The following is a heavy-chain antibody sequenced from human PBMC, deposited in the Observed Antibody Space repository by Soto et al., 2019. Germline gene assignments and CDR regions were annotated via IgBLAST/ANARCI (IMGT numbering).Heavy chain of an antibody. CDR2: ISSSSDYT. Sequence: SGGSLRLSCAASGFTFSNYVISWVRQTPGKGLEWVSDISSSSDYTYYADSVKGRFTISRDNAKNSLYLQMNSLRAEDTAVYYCARGGDILTGYYTLDYWGQGTLVTVSS. CDR3: ARGGDILTGYYTLDY. V-gene: IGHV3-21*04. D-gene: IGHD3-9*01. J-gene: IGHJ4*02. CDR1: GFTFSNYV.